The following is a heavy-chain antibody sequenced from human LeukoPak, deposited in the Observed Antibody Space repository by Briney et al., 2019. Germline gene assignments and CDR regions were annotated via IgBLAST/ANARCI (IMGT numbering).Heavy chain of an antibody. J-gene: IGHJ4*02. CDR2: IYYSGST. CDR1: GGSISSYY. CDR3: ARVGYSSSGNYYNDRGAFDY. D-gene: IGHD3-10*01. Sequence: SETLSLTCTVTGGSISSYYWSWIRQPPGKGLEWIGYIYYSGSTNYNPSLKSRVTISVDTSKNQFSLKLSSVTAADTAVYYCARVGYSSSGNYYNDRGAFDYWGQGTLVTVSS. V-gene: IGHV4-59*01.